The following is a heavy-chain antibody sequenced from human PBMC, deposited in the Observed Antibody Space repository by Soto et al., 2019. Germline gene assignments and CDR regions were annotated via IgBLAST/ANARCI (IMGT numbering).Heavy chain of an antibody. D-gene: IGHD1-1*01. CDR2: ISYDGGNK. CDR3: AKSVYNWNDGFFDY. Sequence: QVQLVESGGGVVQPGRSLRLSCAASGFTFSTYGMHWVRQAPGKGLEWVAVISYDGGNKYYADSVKGRFTISRHNSRNTLGLQMNSLRAEDTLVYYCAKSVYNWNDGFFDYWGQGTLVTVSS. CDR1: GFTFSTYG. V-gene: IGHV3-30*05. J-gene: IGHJ4*02.